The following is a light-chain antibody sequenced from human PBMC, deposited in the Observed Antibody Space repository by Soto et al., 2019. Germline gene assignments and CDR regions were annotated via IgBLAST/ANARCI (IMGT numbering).Light chain of an antibody. CDR1: SSDIGTYNL. J-gene: IGLJ2*01. CDR3: CSYAGSPTFVV. V-gene: IGLV2-23*02. CDR2: EVN. Sequence: QSALTQPASLSGSPGQAIIISCAGTSSDIGTYNLVSWYQQHPGKAPKFIIYEVNKRPSGVSNRFSGSKSGNTASLTISGLQAEDEADYYCCSYAGSPTFVVFGGGTKLTVL.